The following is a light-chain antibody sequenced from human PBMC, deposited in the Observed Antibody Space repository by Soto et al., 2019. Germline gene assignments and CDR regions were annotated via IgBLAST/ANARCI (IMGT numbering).Light chain of an antibody. CDR2: DVS. V-gene: IGLV2-14*03. Sequence: QSALTQPASVSGSPGQSITISCTGTSSDVGAYNHVSWYQQLPGKAPKLMIHDVSNRPSGVSDRFSGSKPGNTASLTISGLQAEDEADYYCCSSTTSATYVFGTGTKVTVL. CDR1: SSDVGAYNH. J-gene: IGLJ1*01. CDR3: CSSTTSATYV.